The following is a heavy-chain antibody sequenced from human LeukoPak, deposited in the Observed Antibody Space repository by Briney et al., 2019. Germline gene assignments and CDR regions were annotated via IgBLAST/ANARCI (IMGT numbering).Heavy chain of an antibody. CDR1: GGSISRYY. J-gene: IGHJ4*02. CDR2: IHYSGNT. D-gene: IGHD5-18*01. Sequence: SETLSLTCTVSGGSISRYYGSWIRQPPGKGLEGIGYIHYSGNTNYNPSLRSRVTITVDTTKNQFSLKLNSVTAADTAVYYCARHVDTAVANFDYWGQGTLVTVSS. V-gene: IGHV4-59*01. CDR3: ARHVDTAVANFDY.